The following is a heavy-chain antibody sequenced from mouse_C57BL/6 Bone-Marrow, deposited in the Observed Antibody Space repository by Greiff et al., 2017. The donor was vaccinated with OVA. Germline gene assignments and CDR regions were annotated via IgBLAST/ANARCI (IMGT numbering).Heavy chain of an antibody. V-gene: IGHV5-6*01. J-gene: IGHJ3*01. CDR1: GFTFSSYG. CDR2: ISSGGSYT. CDR3: ARRNWVFAY. Sequence: EVQVVESGGDLVKPGGSLKLSCAASGFTFSSYGMSWVRQTPDKRLEWVATISSGGSYTYYPDSVKGRFTISRDNAKNTLYLQMSSLKSEDTAMYYCARRNWVFAYWGQGTLVTVSA. D-gene: IGHD4-1*01.